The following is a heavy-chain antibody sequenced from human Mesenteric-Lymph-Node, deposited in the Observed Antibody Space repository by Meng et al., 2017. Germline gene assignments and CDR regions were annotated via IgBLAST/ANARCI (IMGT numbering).Heavy chain of an antibody. Sequence: ASVKVSCKASGYTFTSYGISWVRQAPGQGPEWMGWISAYNGNTNYAQKLQGRVTMTTDTSTSTAYMELRSLRSDDTAVYYCARGSMVRGVMPTKNWFDPWGQGTLVTVSS. CDR2: ISAYNGNT. V-gene: IGHV1-18*01. CDR3: ARGSMVRGVMPTKNWFDP. D-gene: IGHD3-10*01. J-gene: IGHJ5*02. CDR1: GYTFTSYG.